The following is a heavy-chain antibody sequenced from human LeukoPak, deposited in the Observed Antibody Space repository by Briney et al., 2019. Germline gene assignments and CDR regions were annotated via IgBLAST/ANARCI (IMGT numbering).Heavy chain of an antibody. D-gene: IGHD6-13*01. J-gene: IGHJ4*02. CDR1: GESFKDYY. V-gene: IGHV4-34*01. Sequence: PSETLSLTCAVYGESFKDYYWNWIRQPPGKGLEWIGEINHSGSSNYNPSLKSRVTISVDTSKNQFSLKLSSVTAADTAVYYCARSGTYQHSSSYDSWGQGTLVTVSS. CDR2: INHSGSS. CDR3: ARSGTYQHSSSYDS.